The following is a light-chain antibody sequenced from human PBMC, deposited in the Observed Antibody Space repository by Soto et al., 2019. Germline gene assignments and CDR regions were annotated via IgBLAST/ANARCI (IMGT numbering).Light chain of an antibody. CDR2: EGS. J-gene: IGLJ1*01. Sequence: QSVLTQPASVSGSPGQSITISCTRTSSDVGSYNLVSWYQQHPGKVPKLMIYEGSKRHSGVYNRFSVSRSGTTASLTISVLQAEDEADYYCCSYVDSSTVYVFGTGTKVTVL. V-gene: IGLV2-23*01. CDR1: SSDVGSYNL. CDR3: CSYVDSSTVYV.